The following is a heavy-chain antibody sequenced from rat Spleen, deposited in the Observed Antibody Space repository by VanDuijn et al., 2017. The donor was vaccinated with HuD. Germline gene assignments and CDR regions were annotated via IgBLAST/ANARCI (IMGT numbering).Heavy chain of an antibody. V-gene: IGHV5-19*01. D-gene: IGHD1-12*03. CDR3: ATEDDGYYRDYFDY. Sequence: EVQLVESGGGLVQPGRSLKLSCAASGFAFNNYGMHWIRQAPTKGLEWVASISPSGGNTYYRDSVKGRFTFSRDNAKSTLYLQMDSLRSEDTATYFCATEDDGYYRDYFDYWGQGVIVTVSS. CDR2: ISPSGGNT. CDR1: GFAFNNYG. J-gene: IGHJ2*01.